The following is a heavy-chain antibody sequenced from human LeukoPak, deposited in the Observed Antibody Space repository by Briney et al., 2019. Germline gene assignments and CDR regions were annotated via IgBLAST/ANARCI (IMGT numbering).Heavy chain of an antibody. D-gene: IGHD1-26*01. J-gene: IGHJ5*02. CDR3: TRDFGTKWDNWFDP. V-gene: IGHV6-1*01. Sequence: SQTLSLTCAISGDSVSSNSAAWTWIRQSPSRGPEWLGRIYYRSDWFSDFAISVKSRITITPDTSKNQFSLHLNSVTPEDTAVYYCTRDFGTKWDNWFDPWGQGTLVTVSS. CDR1: GDSVSSNSAA. CDR2: IYYRSDWFS.